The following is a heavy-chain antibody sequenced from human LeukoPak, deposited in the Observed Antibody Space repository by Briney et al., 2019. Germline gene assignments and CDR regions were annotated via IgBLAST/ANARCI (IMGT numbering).Heavy chain of an antibody. D-gene: IGHD3-16*02. Sequence: GGSLRLSCVVSGLTFSRYGMHWVRQAPGKGLEWVSLIGSVGHSTYYGDSVKGRFTISRDNSKNTLSLQMDSLRVEDTAIYYCAKDIELSILGLGTMVTVSS. J-gene: IGHJ3*02. CDR1: GLTFSRYG. CDR2: IGSVGHST. CDR3: AKDIELSI. V-gene: IGHV3-NL1*01.